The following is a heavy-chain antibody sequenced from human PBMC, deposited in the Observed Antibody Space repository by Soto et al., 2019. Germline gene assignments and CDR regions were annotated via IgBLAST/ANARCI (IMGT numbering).Heavy chain of an antibody. Sequence: PGGSLRLSCAASGFTFSSYAMHWVRQAPGKGLEWVAVISYDGSNKYYADSVKGRFTISRDNSKNTLYLQMNSLRAEDTAVYYCARGYSYYDSGGVLDFDYWGQGTLVTVSS. D-gene: IGHD3-22*01. J-gene: IGHJ4*02. CDR1: GFTFSSYA. CDR2: ISYDGSNK. CDR3: ARGYSYYDSGGVLDFDY. V-gene: IGHV3-30-3*01.